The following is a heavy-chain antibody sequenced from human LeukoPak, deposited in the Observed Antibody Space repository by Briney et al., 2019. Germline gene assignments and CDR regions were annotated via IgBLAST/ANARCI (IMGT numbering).Heavy chain of an antibody. J-gene: IGHJ3*02. CDR2: IIPIFGTA. CDR1: GGTFSSYA. D-gene: IGHD2-21*01. Sequence: SVKVSCKASGGTFSSYAISWSRQAPGQGLEWMGGIIPIFGTANYAQKFQGRVTITADESTSTAYMELSSLRSEDTAVYYCARVRYQVVVIAYDAFDIRGQGTMVTVSS. V-gene: IGHV1-69*13. CDR3: ARVRYQVVVIAYDAFDI.